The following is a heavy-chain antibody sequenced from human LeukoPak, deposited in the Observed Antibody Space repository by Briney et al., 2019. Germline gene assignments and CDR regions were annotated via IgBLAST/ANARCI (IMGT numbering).Heavy chain of an antibody. V-gene: IGHV3-64D*09. D-gene: IGHD4/OR15-4a*01. J-gene: IGHJ3*01. Sequence: GGSLRLSCSASEFTLSTYAMHWVRQAPGKGLEYVSVITSNGGSAYYADSVKGRFTISRDNSKNTLYLQMSSLRSEDTAVYYCVKSILLAGARIDAFDLWGQGTMVTVSS. CDR1: EFTLSTYA. CDR2: ITSNGGSA. CDR3: VKSILLAGARIDAFDL.